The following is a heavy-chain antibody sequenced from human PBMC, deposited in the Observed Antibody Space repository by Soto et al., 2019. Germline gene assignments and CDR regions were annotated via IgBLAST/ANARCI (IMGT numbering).Heavy chain of an antibody. V-gene: IGHV3-30-3*01. CDR1: GFTFSSYA. CDR3: ASWSRYSSSSFYYYGMDV. D-gene: IGHD6-6*01. CDR2: ISYGGSNK. Sequence: GGSLRLSCAASGFTFSSYAMHWVRQAPGKGLEWVAVISYGGSNKYYADSVKGRFTISRDNSKNTLYLQMNSLRAEDTAVYYCASWSRYSSSSFYYYGMDVWDQGTTVTVSS. J-gene: IGHJ6*02.